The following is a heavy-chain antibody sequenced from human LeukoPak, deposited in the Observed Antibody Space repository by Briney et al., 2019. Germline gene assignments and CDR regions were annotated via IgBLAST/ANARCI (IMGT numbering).Heavy chain of an antibody. J-gene: IGHJ4*02. V-gene: IGHV3-23*01. CDR1: GFTLSSYA. D-gene: IGHD4-23*01. Sequence: GGSLRLSCAASGFTLSSYAMSWVRQAPGKGLEWVSAISDTGNTYHADSVKGRFTISRDNSKNTLYLQMNSLRAEDTAVYYCAITRPLRWPSYGTDYWGQGTLVTVSS. CDR2: ISDTGNT. CDR3: AITRPLRWPSYGTDY.